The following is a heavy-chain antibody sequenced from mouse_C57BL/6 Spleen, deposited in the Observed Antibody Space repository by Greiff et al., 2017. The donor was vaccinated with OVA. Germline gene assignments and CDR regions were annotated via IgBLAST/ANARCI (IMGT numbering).Heavy chain of an antibody. V-gene: IGHV1-64*01. D-gene: IGHD2-5*01. CDR3: ATSAYYSNPDAMDY. CDR2: IHPNSGST. J-gene: IGHJ4*01. CDR1: GYTFTSYW. Sequence: QVQLQQPGAELVKPGASVQLSCKASGYTFTSYWMHWVKQRPGQGLEWIGMIHPNSGSTNYNEKFKSTATLTVDNSSSTAYMQLSIRTSEDSAVYYIATSAYYSNPDAMDYWGQGTSGTVSS.